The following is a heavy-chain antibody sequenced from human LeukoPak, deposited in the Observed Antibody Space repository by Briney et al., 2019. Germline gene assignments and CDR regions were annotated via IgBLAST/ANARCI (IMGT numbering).Heavy chain of an antibody. CDR2: ISPGGGTT. CDR3: AKEGGATRGYFDY. V-gene: IGHV3-23*01. Sequence: GGSLRLSCAVSGFAFGSEAMSWVRQSPARGLEWVASISPGGGTTYYADYVKGRFIISRDNSNNTLFVQMNSLRAEDTAVYYCAKEGGATRGYFDYWGQGTLVTVSS. CDR1: GFAFGSEA. J-gene: IGHJ4*02. D-gene: IGHD1-26*01.